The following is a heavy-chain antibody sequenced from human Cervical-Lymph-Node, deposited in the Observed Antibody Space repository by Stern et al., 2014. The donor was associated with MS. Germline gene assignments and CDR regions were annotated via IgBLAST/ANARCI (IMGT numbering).Heavy chain of an antibody. CDR3: ARPGGDVYNSDC. J-gene: IGHJ4*02. CDR1: GYRFTSYW. CDR2: IYPGDSDT. V-gene: IGHV5-51*01. D-gene: IGHD5-24*01. Sequence: EVQLVESGAEVKKPGESLKISCKASGYRFTSYWIGWVRQMPGKGLEWMGVIYPGDSDTRYSPAFQGPVTLSADKSTSPAYLQWSSLKDSDTAIYYCARPGGDVYNSDCWGQGTLVIVSS.